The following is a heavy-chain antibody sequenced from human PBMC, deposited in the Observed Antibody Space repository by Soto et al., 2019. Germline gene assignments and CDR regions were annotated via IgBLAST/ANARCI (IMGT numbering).Heavy chain of an antibody. Sequence: EVQLLESGGGLVQPGGSLRLSCAASGFTFSSYAMSWVRQAPGKGLEWVSAISGSAGSSYYADSVKGRFTISRDNSKNTLYLQMNSLRAEDTAVYYCASQRSIVVVVAADYWGQGTLVTVSS. J-gene: IGHJ4*02. CDR1: GFTFSSYA. V-gene: IGHV3-23*01. D-gene: IGHD2-15*01. CDR3: ASQRSIVVVVAADY. CDR2: ISGSAGSS.